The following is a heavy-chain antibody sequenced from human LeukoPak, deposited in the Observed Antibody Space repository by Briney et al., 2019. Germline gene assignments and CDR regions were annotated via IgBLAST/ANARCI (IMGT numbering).Heavy chain of an antibody. Sequence: PGRSLRLSCAASGFTFDDYAMHWVPQAPGKGLEWVSGISWNSGSIGYADSVKGRFTISRDNAKNSLYLQMNSLRAEDTALYYCAKFAAAGVFDYWGQGTLVTVSS. CDR3: AKFAAAGVFDY. J-gene: IGHJ4*02. D-gene: IGHD6-13*01. CDR1: GFTFDDYA. CDR2: ISWNSGSI. V-gene: IGHV3-9*01.